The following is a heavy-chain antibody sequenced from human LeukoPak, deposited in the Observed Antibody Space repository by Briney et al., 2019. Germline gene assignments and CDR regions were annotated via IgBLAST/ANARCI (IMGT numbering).Heavy chain of an antibody. CDR1: GGSISSGGYY. D-gene: IGHD2-2*01. V-gene: IGHV4-30-2*01. Sequence: SETLSLTCTVSGGSISSGGYYWGWIRQPPGKGLEWIGYIYHSGGTYYNPSLKSRATISVDRSKNQFSLKLSSVTAADTAVYHCASPIVVGPAAVLGDAFDIWGQGTMVTVSS. CDR3: ASPIVVGPAAVLGDAFDI. J-gene: IGHJ3*02. CDR2: IYHSGGT.